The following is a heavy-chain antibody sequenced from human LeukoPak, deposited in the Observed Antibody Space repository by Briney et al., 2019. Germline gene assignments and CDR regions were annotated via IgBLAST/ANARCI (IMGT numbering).Heavy chain of an antibody. CDR1: GGSISSSSYY. V-gene: IGHV4-39*02. Sequence: SETLSLTCTVSGGSISSSSYYWGWIRQPPGKGLEWIGSIYYTGSTYYNPSLKSRVTISVDTSKNQISLKLSSVTAADTAVYYCAREASNLDPYFDYWGQGTLVTVSS. CDR2: IYYTGST. D-gene: IGHD4-11*01. J-gene: IGHJ4*02. CDR3: AREASNLDPYFDY.